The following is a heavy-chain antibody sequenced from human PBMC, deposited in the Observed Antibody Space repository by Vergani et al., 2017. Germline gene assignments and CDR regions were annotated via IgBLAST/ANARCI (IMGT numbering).Heavy chain of an antibody. CDR1: GGTFSSYT. CDR3: ARHVLWFGELSHYYSYMDV. J-gene: IGHJ6*03. V-gene: IGHV1-69*02. D-gene: IGHD3-10*01. CDR2: IIPILGIA. Sequence: QVQLVQSGAEVKKPGSSVKVSCKASGGTFSSYTISWVRQAPGQGLEWMGRIIPILGIANYAQKFQGRVTITADKSTSTAYMELSSLRSEDTAVYYCARHVLWFGELSHYYSYMDVWGKGTPVTVSS.